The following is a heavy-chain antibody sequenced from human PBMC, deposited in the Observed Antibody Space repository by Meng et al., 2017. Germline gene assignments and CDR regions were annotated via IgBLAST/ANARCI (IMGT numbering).Heavy chain of an antibody. D-gene: IGHD5-18*01. J-gene: IGHJ4*02. CDR3: ARDGHSYNYFDY. Sequence: HESGPRLVRPPETRPHPCTVSGGSISSSRYYWGWIRQPPGKGLEWIGSIYYSGSTYYNPSLKSRVTISVDTSKNQFSLKLSSVTAADTAVYYCARDGHSYNYFDYWGQGTLVTVSS. V-gene: IGHV4-39*07. CDR2: IYYSGST. CDR1: GGSISSSRYY.